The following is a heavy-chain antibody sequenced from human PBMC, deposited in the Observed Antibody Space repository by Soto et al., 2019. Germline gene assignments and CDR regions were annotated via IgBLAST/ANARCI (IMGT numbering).Heavy chain of an antibody. CDR2: ISAYNGNT. D-gene: IGHD6-19*01. Sequence: ASVKVSCKASGYTFTSYGISWVRQAPGQGLEWMGWISAYNGNTNYAQKLQGRVTMTTDTSTSTAYMELRSLRSDDTAVYYCARDREQLLTRDVLGDYWGQGTLVTVSS. J-gene: IGHJ4*02. CDR3: ARDREQLLTRDVLGDY. CDR1: GYTFTSYG. V-gene: IGHV1-18*01.